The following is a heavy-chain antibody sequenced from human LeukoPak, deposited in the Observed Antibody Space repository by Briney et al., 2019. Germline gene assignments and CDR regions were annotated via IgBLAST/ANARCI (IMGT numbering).Heavy chain of an antibody. D-gene: IGHD3-10*01. V-gene: IGHV4-61*02. J-gene: IGHJ3*02. CDR3: ARGPLYYANAFDI. CDR2: IYTSGST. CDR1: GGSISSGSYY. Sequence: SETLSLTCTVSGGSISSGSYYWSWTRQPAGKGLEWIGRIYTSGSTNYNPTLKSRVTISVDTSKNQFSLKLSSVTAADTAVYYCARGPLYYANAFDIWGQGTMVTVSS.